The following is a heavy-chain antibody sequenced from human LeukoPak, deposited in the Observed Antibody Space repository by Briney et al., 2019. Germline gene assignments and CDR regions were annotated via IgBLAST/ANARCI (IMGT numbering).Heavy chain of an antibody. CDR2: IRYDGSNK. J-gene: IGHJ4*02. V-gene: IGHV3-30*02. CDR3: AKYRLAYCGGDCYSPFDY. CDR1: GFTFSSYG. Sequence: GGSLRLSCAASGFTFSSYGMHWVRQAPGKGLEWVAFIRYDGSNKYYADSVKGRFTISRDNSKNTLYLQMNSLRAEDTAVYYCAKYRLAYCGGDCYSPFDYWGQGTLVTVSS. D-gene: IGHD2-21*01.